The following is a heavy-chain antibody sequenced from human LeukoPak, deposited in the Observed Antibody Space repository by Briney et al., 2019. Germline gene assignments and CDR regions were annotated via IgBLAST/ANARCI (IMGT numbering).Heavy chain of an antibody. CDR1: GYTLSDYY. D-gene: IGHD6-13*01. V-gene: IGHV1-2*02. CDR3: ARVRGSSCDY. Sequence: GASVTVSCKPSGYTLSDYYMHWGRQAPGQGLEWMGWIRGDTGDTDSPQKFQGRVTMTRDTSTNTAYMELSRLRYDDTAMYFCARVRGSSCDYWGQGTLVTVSS. J-gene: IGHJ4*02. CDR2: IRGDTGDT.